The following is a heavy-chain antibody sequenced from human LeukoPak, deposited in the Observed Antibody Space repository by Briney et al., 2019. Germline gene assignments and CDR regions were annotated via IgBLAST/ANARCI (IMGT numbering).Heavy chain of an antibody. CDR1: GGTFSSYA. CDR3: ATRQAY. J-gene: IGHJ6*02. V-gene: IGHV1-69*04. Sequence: SVKVSCKASGGTFSSYAISWVRQAPGQGLEWMGRIIPILGIANYAQKFQGRVTMTRDTSISTAYMELSRLRSDDTAVYYCATRQAYWGQGTTVTVSS. CDR2: IIPILGIA. D-gene: IGHD1-1*01.